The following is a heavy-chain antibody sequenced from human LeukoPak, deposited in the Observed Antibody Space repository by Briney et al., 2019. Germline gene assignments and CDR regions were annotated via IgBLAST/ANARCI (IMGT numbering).Heavy chain of an antibody. V-gene: IGHV1-3*01. CDR3: ARQGNWNDAAMSP. CDR2: INAGNGNT. J-gene: IGHJ5*02. CDR1: GYTFTSYA. D-gene: IGHD1-1*01. Sequence: ASVKVSCKASGYTFTSYAMHWVRQAPGQRLEWMGWINAGNGNTKYSQKFQGRVTMTRNTSISTAYMELSSLRSEDTAVYYCARQGNWNDAAMSPWGQGTLVTVSS.